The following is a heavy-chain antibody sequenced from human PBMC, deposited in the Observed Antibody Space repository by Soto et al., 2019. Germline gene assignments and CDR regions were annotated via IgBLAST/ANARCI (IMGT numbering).Heavy chain of an antibody. CDR1: GYTFTGYY. V-gene: IGHV1-2*02. CDR2: INPNSGGT. J-gene: IGHJ5*02. Sequence: GASVKVSCKVSGYTFTGYYMHWVRQAPGQGLEWMGWINPNSGGTNYAQKFQGRVTMTRDTSISTAYMELSRLRSDDTAVYYCARDPLAAAGTRFDPWGQGTLVTVSS. CDR3: ARDPLAAAGTRFDP. D-gene: IGHD6-13*01.